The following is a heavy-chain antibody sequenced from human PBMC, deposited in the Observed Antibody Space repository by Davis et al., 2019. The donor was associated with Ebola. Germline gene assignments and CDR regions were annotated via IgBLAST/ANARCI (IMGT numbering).Heavy chain of an antibody. CDR1: GYTFTGYY. CDR2: INPNSGGT. J-gene: IGHJ4*02. CDR3: ARDRYSDGSGYFFEQSH. V-gene: IGHV1-2*02. D-gene: IGHD3-22*01. Sequence: ASVKVSCKASGYTFTGYYIHWVRQAPGQGLEWMGWINPNSGGTNYAQKFQGRVTITADESTSTAYMELSSLRSEDTAVYYCARDRYSDGSGYFFEQSHWGQGTLVTVSS.